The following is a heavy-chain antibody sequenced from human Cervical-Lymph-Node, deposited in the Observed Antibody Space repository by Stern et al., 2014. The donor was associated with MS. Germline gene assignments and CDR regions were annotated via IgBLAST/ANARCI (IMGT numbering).Heavy chain of an antibody. J-gene: IGHJ4*02. CDR2: IDPSTGAT. V-gene: IGHV1-2*06. CDR1: GYTFIGYS. Sequence: QVQLMQSGAEVKKPGASVKVSCTASGYTFIGYSIHWVRQAPGQGLEWMGRIDPSTGATKYAGKFQGRVTLTRDPSITTAYMELSTLSSDDTAVYYCARDATGRSSLSILEYGGQGTLVTVSS. D-gene: IGHD6-6*01. CDR3: ARDATGRSSLSILEY.